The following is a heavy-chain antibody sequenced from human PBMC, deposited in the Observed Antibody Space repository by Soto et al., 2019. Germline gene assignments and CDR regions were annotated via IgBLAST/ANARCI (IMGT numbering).Heavy chain of an antibody. Sequence: QVQLVQSGAEVKKPGSSVKVSCKASGGTFSSYAVSWVRQAPGQGLEWMGGIIPILTTAKYAQKFQDRVTITADESTGSSYIELSSLRSEDTAIYYCARDPGASDHHYYTMDVWGQGTTVTVSS. CDR1: GGTFSSYA. V-gene: IGHV1-69*01. CDR2: IIPILTTA. D-gene: IGHD2-2*01. J-gene: IGHJ6*02. CDR3: ARDPGASDHHYYTMDV.